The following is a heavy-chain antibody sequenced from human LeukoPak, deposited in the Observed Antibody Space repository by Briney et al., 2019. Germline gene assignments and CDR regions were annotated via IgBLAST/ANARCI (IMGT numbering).Heavy chain of an antibody. V-gene: IGHV3-33*01. CDR3: ARDWKTNSFDY. Sequence: PGGSLRLSCVASAFTFSSYGMHWVRQAPGKGLEWVAFIYYDGSNIYYADYVKGRFTISRDISKNTLYLQMDSLRAEDTAIYYCARDWKTNSFDYWGQGTLVTVSS. J-gene: IGHJ4*02. CDR1: AFTFSSYG. CDR2: IYYDGSNI. D-gene: IGHD1-1*01.